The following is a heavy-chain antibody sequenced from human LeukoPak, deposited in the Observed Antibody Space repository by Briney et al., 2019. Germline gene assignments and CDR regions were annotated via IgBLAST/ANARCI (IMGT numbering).Heavy chain of an antibody. CDR2: IYTSGST. Sequence: PSETLSLTCTVSGGSISSYYWSWIRHPAGKGLEWIGRIYTSGSTNYNPSLKSRVTMSVGTSKNQFSLKLSSVTAADTAVYYCARDEVYSSSWYYFDYWGQGTLVTVSS. D-gene: IGHD6-13*01. V-gene: IGHV4-4*07. CDR1: GGSISSYY. J-gene: IGHJ4*02. CDR3: ARDEVYSSSWYYFDY.